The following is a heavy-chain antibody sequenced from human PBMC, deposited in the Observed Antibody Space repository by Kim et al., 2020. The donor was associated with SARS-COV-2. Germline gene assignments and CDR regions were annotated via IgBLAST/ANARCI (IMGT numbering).Heavy chain of an antibody. CDR1: GFTFSSYA. CDR3: ARDLYYDFWSGYYSGAQAFDY. V-gene: IGHV3-23*01. J-gene: IGHJ4*02. CDR2: ISGSGGST. Sequence: GGSLRLSCAASGFTFSSYAMSWVRQAPGKGLEWVSAISGSGGSTYYADSVKGRFTISRDNSKNTLYLQMNSLRAEDTAVYYCARDLYYDFWSGYYSGAQAFDYWGQGTLVTVSS. D-gene: IGHD3-3*01.